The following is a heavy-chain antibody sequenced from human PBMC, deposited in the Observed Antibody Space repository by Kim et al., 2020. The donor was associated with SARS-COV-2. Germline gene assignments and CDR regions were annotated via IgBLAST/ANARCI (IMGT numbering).Heavy chain of an antibody. V-gene: IGHV1-46*03. CDR2: GSR. CDR3: VRDNRQGSD. Sequence: GSRSYEQKFQGRVTMTREKSTSTVYMELSSLRSEDTAVYYCVRDNRQGSDWGQGTLVTVSS. D-gene: IGHD6-19*01. J-gene: IGHJ4*02.